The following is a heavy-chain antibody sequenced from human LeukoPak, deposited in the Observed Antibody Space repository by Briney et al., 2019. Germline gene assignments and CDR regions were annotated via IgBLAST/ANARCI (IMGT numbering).Heavy chain of an antibody. CDR1: GGSISSYY. J-gene: IGHJ6*03. CDR3: ARTVGDGSGSYLYYHYYMDV. Sequence: PSETLSLTCTVSGGSISSYYWSWIRQPAGKGLEWIGRIYTSGSTNYNPSLKSRVTMSVDTSKNQFSLKLSSVSAADTAVYYCARTVGDGSGSYLYYHYYMDVWGKGTTVTVSS. V-gene: IGHV4-4*07. CDR2: IYTSGST. D-gene: IGHD3-10*01.